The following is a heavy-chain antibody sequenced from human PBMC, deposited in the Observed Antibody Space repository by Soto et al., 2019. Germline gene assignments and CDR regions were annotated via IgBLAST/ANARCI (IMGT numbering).Heavy chain of an antibody. J-gene: IGHJ6*02. D-gene: IGHD3-10*01. CDR3: TREGSAPYYYYGMDA. CDR1: GYTFTSYD. Sequence: ASVKVSCKASGYTFTSYDINWVRQATGQGFEWMGWMNPNSGNTGYAQKFQGRVTMTRDTSISTAYMELSRLRSDDTAVYYCTREGSAPYYYYGMDAWGQGTTVTVSS. V-gene: IGHV1-8*01. CDR2: MNPNSGNT.